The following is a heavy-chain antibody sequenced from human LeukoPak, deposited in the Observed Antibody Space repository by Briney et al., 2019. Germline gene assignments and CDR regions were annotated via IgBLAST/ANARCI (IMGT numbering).Heavy chain of an antibody. CDR1: GYTLTELS. CDR3: ATVSRGRVRGVIYY. CDR2: FDPEHAET. D-gene: IGHD3-10*01. J-gene: IGHJ4*02. V-gene: IGHV1-24*01. Sequence: ASVKVSCKVSGYTLTELSMHWVRQAPGKGLEYMGGFDPEHAETIYAQRFQGRVTVTEDTSTDTMYMELSSLRFEDTAVYYCATVSRGRVRGVIYYWGQGTLVTVSS.